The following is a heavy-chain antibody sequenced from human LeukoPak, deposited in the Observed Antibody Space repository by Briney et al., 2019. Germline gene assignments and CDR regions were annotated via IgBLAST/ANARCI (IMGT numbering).Heavy chain of an antibody. V-gene: IGHV1-69*11. D-gene: IGHD5-24*01. CDR2: IITFLGPR. CDR3: TRDQEDDNS. J-gene: IGHJ4*02. Sequence: GASVKVSCKASGGTLSDSPISWVRQVPGQGLEWMGRIITFLGPRTYAQKFQGRVTITADESTSTVYMEMRSLRTEDTAVYFCTRDQEDDNSWGQGTLVTVSS. CDR1: GGTLSDSP.